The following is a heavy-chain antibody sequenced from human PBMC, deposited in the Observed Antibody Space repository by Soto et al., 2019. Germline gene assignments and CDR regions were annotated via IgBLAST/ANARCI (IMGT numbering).Heavy chain of an antibody. CDR3: PKQQDSGSYFQH. CDR1: GFTFSSYG. Sequence: GGSLRLSCAVSGFTFSSYGMHWVRQAPGKGLEWVAVISYDGSEKYYADSVKGRFTISRDNSKNTLYLQMNSLRAEDTAVYYCPKQQDSGSYFQHWGQGT. V-gene: IGHV3-30*18. D-gene: IGHD1-26*01. J-gene: IGHJ1*01. CDR2: ISYDGSEK.